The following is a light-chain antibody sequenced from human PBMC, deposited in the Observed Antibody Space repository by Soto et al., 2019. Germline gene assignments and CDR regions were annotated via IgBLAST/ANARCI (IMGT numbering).Light chain of an antibody. CDR2: DVS. CDR1: SSDVGGYNY. CDR3: SSYTSSSTLGV. Sequence: QSALTQPASVSGSPGQSITISCTGTSSDVGGYNYVSWYQQHPGKAPKLMIYDVSNRPSGVSNRFSGSKSGNTASLTISGLQAEDEAVYYCSSYTSSSTLGVFGTGTKVT. J-gene: IGLJ1*01. V-gene: IGLV2-14*01.